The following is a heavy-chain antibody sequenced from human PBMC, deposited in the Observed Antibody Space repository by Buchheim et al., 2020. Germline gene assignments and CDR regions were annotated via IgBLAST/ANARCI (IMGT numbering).Heavy chain of an antibody. D-gene: IGHD3-3*01. CDR1: GYTFTSYD. CDR3: ARGVYYDFWSGYYTHASDY. J-gene: IGHJ4*02. Sequence: QVQLVQSGAEVKKPGASVKVSCKASGYTFTSYDINWVRQATGQGLEWMGWMNPNSGNPGYAQKFQGRVTMTRNTSISTAYMELSSLRSEDTAVYYCARGVYYDFWSGYYTHASDYWGQGTL. CDR2: MNPNSGNP. V-gene: IGHV1-8*01.